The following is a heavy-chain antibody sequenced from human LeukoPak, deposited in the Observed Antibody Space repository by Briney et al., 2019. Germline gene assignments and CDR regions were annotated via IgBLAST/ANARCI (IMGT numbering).Heavy chain of an antibody. CDR1: GYTFTGYS. Sequence: ASVKVSCTASGYTFTGYSMHWVRQAPGQGLEWVGWINPNSGGTDYAQKFQGRVTMTRDTSISTAYMELSRLRSDDTAVYYCARGSGAVAGFSYYYYMDVWGKGTTVTISS. J-gene: IGHJ6*03. CDR3: ARGSGAVAGFSYYYYMDV. CDR2: INPNSGGT. D-gene: IGHD6-19*01. V-gene: IGHV1-2*02.